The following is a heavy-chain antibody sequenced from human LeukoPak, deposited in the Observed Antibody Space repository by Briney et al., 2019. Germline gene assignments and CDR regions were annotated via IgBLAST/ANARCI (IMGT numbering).Heavy chain of an antibody. Sequence: GGSLRLSCAASGFTFSSYSMNWVRQAPGKGLEWVSSISSSSSYIYCADSVKGRFTISRDNAKNSLYLQMNSLRAEDTAVYYCARDSDVDTAMVHWGQGTLVTVSS. V-gene: IGHV3-21*01. CDR2: ISSSSSYI. CDR1: GFTFSSYS. J-gene: IGHJ4*02. D-gene: IGHD5-18*01. CDR3: ARDSDVDTAMVH.